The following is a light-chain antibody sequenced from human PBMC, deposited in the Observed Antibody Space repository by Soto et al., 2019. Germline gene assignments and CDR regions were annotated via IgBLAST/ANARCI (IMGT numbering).Light chain of an antibody. CDR3: PQHHTIPLT. J-gene: IGKJ4*01. CDR2: WAS. Sequence: DIVMTQSPDSLAVSLGERATIKCKSSQSILSSSNNQNYLAWYQQTPGQPPKLLISWASTRESGVTDRFSGTATCSHFTLTIYSPHSADLPFYYCPQHHTIPLTFGGGTKVEIK. CDR1: QSILSSSNNQNY. V-gene: IGKV4-1*01.